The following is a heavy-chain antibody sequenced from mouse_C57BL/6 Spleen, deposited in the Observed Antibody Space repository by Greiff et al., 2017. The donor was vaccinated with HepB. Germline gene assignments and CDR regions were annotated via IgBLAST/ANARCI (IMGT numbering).Heavy chain of an antibody. Sequence: VQLQQSGAELVRPGASVKLSCTASGFNIKDDYMHWVKQRPEQGLEWIGWIDPENGDTEYASKFQGKATITADTSSNTAYLQLSSLTSEDTAVYYCTTGTTVVEGYWGQGTTLTVSS. V-gene: IGHV14-4*01. CDR2: IDPENGDT. CDR3: TTGTTVVEGY. D-gene: IGHD1-1*01. CDR1: GFNIKDDY. J-gene: IGHJ2*01.